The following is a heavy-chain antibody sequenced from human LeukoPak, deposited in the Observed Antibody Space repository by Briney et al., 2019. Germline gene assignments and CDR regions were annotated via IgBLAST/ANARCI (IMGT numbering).Heavy chain of an antibody. D-gene: IGHD2/OR15-2a*01. V-gene: IGHV4-39*01. CDR1: GGSISSSPYY. CDR3: ARRTLPLYFDY. CDR2: FSYSGST. J-gene: IGHJ4*02. Sequence: SETLSLTCTVSGGSISSSPYYWDWIRQPPGKGLEWIGSFSYSGSTYYNPSLKSRVTISVDTSKNQFSLRLRSVTAADTAMFYCARRTLPLYFDYWGQGTLVTVSS.